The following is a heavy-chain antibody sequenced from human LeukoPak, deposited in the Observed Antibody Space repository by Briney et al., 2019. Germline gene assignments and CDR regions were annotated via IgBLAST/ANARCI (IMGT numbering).Heavy chain of an antibody. CDR1: GFTFSSYE. J-gene: IGHJ4*02. V-gene: IGHV3-48*03. CDR3: ASSLIITSQNIVHYFDY. D-gene: IGHD1-14*01. CDR2: ISSSGSTI. Sequence: PGGSLRLSCAASGFTFSSYEMNWVRQAPGKALEWVSYISSSGSTIYYADSVKGRFTISRDNAKNSLYLQMNSLRAEDTAVYYCASSLIITSQNIVHYFDYWGQGTLVTVSS.